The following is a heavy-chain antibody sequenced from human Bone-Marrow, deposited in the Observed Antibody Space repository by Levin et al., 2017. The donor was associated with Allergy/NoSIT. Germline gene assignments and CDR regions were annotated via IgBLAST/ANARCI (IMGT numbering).Heavy chain of an antibody. CDR1: GGSISSGDYY. CDR3: ARDPIYGLPFDY. J-gene: IGHJ4*02. V-gene: IGHV4-30-4*01. CDR2: IYYSGST. Sequence: SETLSLTCTVSGGSISSGDYYWSWIRQPPGKGLEWIGYIYYSGSTYYNPSLKSRVTISVDTSKNQFSLKLSSVTAADTAVYYCARDPIYGLPFDYWGQGTLVTVSS. D-gene: IGHD2-21*02.